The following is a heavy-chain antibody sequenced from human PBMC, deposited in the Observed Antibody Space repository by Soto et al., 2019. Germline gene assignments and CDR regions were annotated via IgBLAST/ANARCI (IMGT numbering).Heavy chain of an antibody. CDR1: GGSISSGGYY. V-gene: IGHV4-31*03. CDR2: IYYSGST. D-gene: IGHD4-17*01. Sequence: SETLSLTCTVSGGSISSGGYYWSWIRQHPGKGLEWNGYIYYSGSTYYNPSLKSRVTISVDTSKNQFSLKLSSVTAADTAVYYCARNYGDNWFDPWGQGTLATVS. J-gene: IGHJ5*02. CDR3: ARNYGDNWFDP.